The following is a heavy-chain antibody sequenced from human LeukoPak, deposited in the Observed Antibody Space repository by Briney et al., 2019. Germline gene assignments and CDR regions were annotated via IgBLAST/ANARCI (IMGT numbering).Heavy chain of an antibody. Sequence: SSETLSLTCTVSGGSIKNYYWSWIRQPPEKGPEWIGYIYSSGSTNYNPSLKSRVTISVDTSKNQFSLRLSSVTAADTAVYFCARRYDTSGFYYFDYWGHGTLVTVSS. CDR2: IYSSGST. CDR3: ARRYDTSGFYYFDY. J-gene: IGHJ4*01. D-gene: IGHD3-22*01. V-gene: IGHV4-59*08. CDR1: GGSIKNYY.